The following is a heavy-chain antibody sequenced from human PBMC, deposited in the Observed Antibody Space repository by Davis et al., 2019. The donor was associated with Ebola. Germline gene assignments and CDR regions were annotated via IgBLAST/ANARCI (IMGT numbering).Heavy chain of an antibody. CDR1: GFTFSSYW. CDR3: AREGTIRGVNFDY. D-gene: IGHD3-10*01. Sequence: GESLKISCAASGFTFSSYWMSWVRQAPGKGLEWVSNITQDGSEKYYVDSVKGRFTISRDNAKNLLYLQMDSLRAEDTAVYYCAREGTIRGVNFDYWGQGTLVTVSS. V-gene: IGHV3-7*03. CDR2: ITQDGSEK. J-gene: IGHJ4*02.